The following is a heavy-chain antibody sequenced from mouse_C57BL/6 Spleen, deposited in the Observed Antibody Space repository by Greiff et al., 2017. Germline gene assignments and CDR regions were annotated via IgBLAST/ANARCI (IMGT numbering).Heavy chain of an antibody. CDR3: ARSHPNYYGSSYFDY. Sequence: QVQLQQPGTELVKPGASVKLSCKASGYTFTSYWMHWVKQRPGQGLAWIGNINPSNGGTNYNEKFKSKATLTVDKSSSTAYMQLSSLTSEDSAVYYCARSHPNYYGSSYFDYWGQGTTLTVSS. J-gene: IGHJ2*01. V-gene: IGHV1-53*01. CDR2: INPSNGGT. CDR1: GYTFTSYW. D-gene: IGHD1-1*01.